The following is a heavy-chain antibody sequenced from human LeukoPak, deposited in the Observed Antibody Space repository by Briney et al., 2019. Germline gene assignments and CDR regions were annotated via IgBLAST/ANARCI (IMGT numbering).Heavy chain of an antibody. V-gene: IGHV4-61*02. CDR3: ARDSHTVFGVVTPFDY. Sequence: SETLSLTRTASGGSISSGSYYWSWIRQPAGKGLEWIGRIYTSGSTNYNPSLKSRVTISVDTSKNQFSLKLSSVTAADTAVYYCARDSHTVFGVVTPFDYWGQGTLVTVSS. CDR2: IYTSGST. J-gene: IGHJ4*02. D-gene: IGHD3-3*01. CDR1: GGSISSGSYY.